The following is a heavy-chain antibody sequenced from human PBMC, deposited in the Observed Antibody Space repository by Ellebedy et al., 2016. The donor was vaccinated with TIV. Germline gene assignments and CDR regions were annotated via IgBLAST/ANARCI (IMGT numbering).Heavy chain of an antibody. V-gene: IGHV3-23*01. J-gene: IGHJ6*02. D-gene: IGHD3-22*01. CDR1: GFTFNNYA. CDR2: ISGSGGST. Sequence: GGSLRLSCAASGFTFNNYAMSWVRQAPRKGLEWVSAISGSGGSTYFADSLKGRFTISRDNSKNTLYLQMNSLRAEDTAVYYCAKARWRFYYDNSGSPYYYYYYGMDVWGQGTTVTVSS. CDR3: AKARWRFYYDNSGSPYYYYYYGMDV.